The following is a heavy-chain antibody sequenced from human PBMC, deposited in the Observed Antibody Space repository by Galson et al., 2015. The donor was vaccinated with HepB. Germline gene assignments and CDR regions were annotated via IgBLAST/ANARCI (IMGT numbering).Heavy chain of an antibody. CDR2: FDPEDGET. CDR1: GYTLSELS. D-gene: IGHD1-26*01. V-gene: IGHV1-24*01. J-gene: IGHJ3*01. Sequence: SVKVSCKVSGYTLSELSMHWVRQAPGKGLEWMGGFDPEDGETIYAQKFQGRVSMTEDTSTDTASMVLSFLRSDDTAVYYCATDQGAVGATSAFDLWGQRTMVTVSS. CDR3: ATDQGAVGATSAFDL.